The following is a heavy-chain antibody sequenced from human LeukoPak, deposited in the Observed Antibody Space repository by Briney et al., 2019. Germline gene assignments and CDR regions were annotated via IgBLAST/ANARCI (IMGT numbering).Heavy chain of an antibody. V-gene: IGHV4-31*03. J-gene: IGHJ4*02. Sequence: SETLSLTCTVSGGSISSGGYYWSWIRQHPGKGLEWIGYIYYSGSTYYNPSLKSRVTISVDTSKNQFSLKLSSVTAADTAVYYCARCPANYDSSGYYFDHWGQGTLVTVSS. D-gene: IGHD3-22*01. CDR3: ARCPANYDSSGYYFDH. CDR1: GGSISSGGYY. CDR2: IYYSGST.